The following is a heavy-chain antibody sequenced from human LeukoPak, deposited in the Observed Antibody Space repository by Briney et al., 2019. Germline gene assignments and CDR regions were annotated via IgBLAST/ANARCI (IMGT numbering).Heavy chain of an antibody. CDR1: GGSFSGSY. J-gene: IGHJ4*02. CDR2: INHSGSA. CDR3: ARSHTAMVYFDC. Sequence: SETLSLTCAVYGGSFSGSYWSWIRQPPGKGLEWIGEINHSGSANYNPSLKRRVAISVDTSMSQLSLRLSSVTAADTAVYYCARSHTAMVYFDCWGQETLVTVSS. D-gene: IGHD5-18*01. V-gene: IGHV4-34*01.